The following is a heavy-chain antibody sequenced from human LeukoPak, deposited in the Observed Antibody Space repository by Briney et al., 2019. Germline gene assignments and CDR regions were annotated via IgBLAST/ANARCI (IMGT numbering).Heavy chain of an antibody. CDR2: IFPGDSDT. V-gene: IGHV5-51*01. J-gene: IGHJ6*02. Sequence: GESLKISCKGSGYSFTSYWIGWVRQMPGKGLEWMGIIFPGDSDTRYSPSFQGQVTISADKSTSTAYLQWSSLKASDTAMYYCARGLGGYCSGGRCYPYYGMDVWGQGTTVTVSS. D-gene: IGHD2-15*01. CDR1: GYSFTSYW. CDR3: ARGLGGYCSGGRCYPYYGMDV.